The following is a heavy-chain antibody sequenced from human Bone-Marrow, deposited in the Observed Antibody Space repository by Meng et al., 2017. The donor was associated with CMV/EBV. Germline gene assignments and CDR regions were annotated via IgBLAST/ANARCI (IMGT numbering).Heavy chain of an antibody. CDR2: ISAYNGNT. CDR3: AREGRIAVAGLHWFDP. D-gene: IGHD6-19*01. Sequence: QVQLERSGAEGKKPGASVKVSCNAFGYTFTSNGIGWVRQAPGQGLEWMGWISAYNGNTNYAQKLQGRVTMTTDTSTSTAYMELRSLRSDDTAVYYCAREGRIAVAGLHWFDPWGQGTLVTVSS. CDR1: GYTFTSNG. V-gene: IGHV1-18*01. J-gene: IGHJ5*02.